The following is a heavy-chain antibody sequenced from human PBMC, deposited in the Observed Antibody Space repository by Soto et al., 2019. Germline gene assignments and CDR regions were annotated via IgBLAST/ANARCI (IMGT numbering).Heavy chain of an antibody. V-gene: IGHV4-34*01. D-gene: IGHD3-22*01. Sequence: QVQLQQRGAGLLKPSETLSLTCAVYGGSFSDYYWSWIRQPPRKGLVWIGELNHRGTTNYNPSLRSRVIISLDTSKNQFSLKLSSVTAADTALYYWARVKYEVVRVFMEFSGMEVWGPGTTVPVSS. J-gene: IGHJ6*02. CDR3: ARVKYEVVRVFMEFSGMEV. CDR1: GGSFSDYY. CDR2: LNHRGTT.